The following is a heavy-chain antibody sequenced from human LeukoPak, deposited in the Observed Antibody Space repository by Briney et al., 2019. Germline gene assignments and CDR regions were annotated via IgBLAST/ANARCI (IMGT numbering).Heavy chain of an antibody. J-gene: IGHJ4*02. Sequence: PGGSLRLSCAASGFTFSCYGMHWVRQAPGKGLEWVAGISYDGSNKYYADSVKGRFTISRDNSKNTLYLQMNSLRAEDTAVYYCAKEGEEDYDSSGYFDYWGQGTLVTVSS. CDR2: ISYDGSNK. D-gene: IGHD3-22*01. CDR3: AKEGEEDYDSSGYFDY. V-gene: IGHV3-30*18. CDR1: GFTFSCYG.